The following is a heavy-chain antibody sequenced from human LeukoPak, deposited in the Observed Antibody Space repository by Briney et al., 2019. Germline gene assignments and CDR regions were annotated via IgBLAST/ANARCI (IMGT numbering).Heavy chain of an antibody. D-gene: IGHD3-16*01. CDR2: IKEDGSEK. CDR1: GFTFRSYW. J-gene: IGHJ4*02. Sequence: PGGSLRLSCAASGFTFRSYWMTWVRQAPGKGLEWVANIKEDGSEKYYVDSVKGRFTISRDNAKNSLYLQMNSLRAEDTAVYYCAREVWGTYDYWGQGTLVTVSS. V-gene: IGHV3-7*01. CDR3: AREVWGTYDY.